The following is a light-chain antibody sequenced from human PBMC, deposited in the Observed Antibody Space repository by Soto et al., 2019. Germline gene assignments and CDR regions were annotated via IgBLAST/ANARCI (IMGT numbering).Light chain of an antibody. CDR2: GNS. J-gene: IGLJ3*02. V-gene: IGLV1-40*01. CDR3: KSYDSSLRVLV. Sequence: QSVLTQPPSVSGAPGQRVTISCTGSSSNIGAGYDVHWYQQLPGTAPKLLIYGNSNRPSGVPDRFSGPKSGTSASLAITGLQAEDEADFHCKSYDSSLRVLVSGGGTKVTVL. CDR1: SSNIGAGYD.